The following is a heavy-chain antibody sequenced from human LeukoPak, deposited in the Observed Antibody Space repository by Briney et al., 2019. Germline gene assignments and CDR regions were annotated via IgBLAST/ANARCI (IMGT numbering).Heavy chain of an antibody. CDR2: IIPISGAT. CDR1: GGTLSTSA. V-gene: IGHV1-69*05. CDR3: ARALENGWLQLLQFDH. Sequence: SVKVSCKASGGTLSTSAVSWVRQAPGQGLEWMGGIIPISGATKYAPSFQGRLTIATDGSTNTAYMELTRLRYDDTAVYYCARALENGWLQLLQFDHWGQGNLVTVSS. D-gene: IGHD5-24*01. J-gene: IGHJ4*02.